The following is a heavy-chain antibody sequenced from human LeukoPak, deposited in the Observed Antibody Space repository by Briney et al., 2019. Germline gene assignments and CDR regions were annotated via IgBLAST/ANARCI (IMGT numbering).Heavy chain of an antibody. CDR2: ISAYNGNT. Sequence: ASVKVSCKASGYTFTSYGISWVRQAPGQGLEWMGWISAYNGNTNYAQKLQGRVTMTTDTSTSTAYMELRSLRSDDTAVYYCARGWRERYSSSWRTYYYYYMDVWGKGTTVTVSS. D-gene: IGHD6-13*01. V-gene: IGHV1-18*01. CDR1: GYTFTSYG. CDR3: ARGWRERYSSSWRTYYYYYMDV. J-gene: IGHJ6*03.